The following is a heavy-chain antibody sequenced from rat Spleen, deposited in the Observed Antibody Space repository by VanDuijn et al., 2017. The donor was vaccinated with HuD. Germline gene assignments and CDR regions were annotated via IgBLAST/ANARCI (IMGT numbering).Heavy chain of an antibody. CDR1: GFTFSNYY. D-gene: IGHD2-5*01. CDR3: TRGGYFRH. CDR2: ITNAAGKV. Sequence: EVQLVESGGGLVQPGRSMKFSCAASGFTFSNYYMAWVRQAPTKGLEWVASITNAAGKVHYPDSVKGRFTISRDTAQNTLYLQMNSPTSEDTATYYCTRGGYFRHWGQGVMVTVSS. V-gene: IGHV5-25*01. J-gene: IGHJ2*01.